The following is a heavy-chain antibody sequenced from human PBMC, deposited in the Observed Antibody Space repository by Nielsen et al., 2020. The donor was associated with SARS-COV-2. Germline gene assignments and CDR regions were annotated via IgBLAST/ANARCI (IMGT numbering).Heavy chain of an antibody. CDR1: GFTFSSYR. CDR2: IKQDGSEK. J-gene: IGHJ5*02. V-gene: IGHV3-7*03. D-gene: IGHD2-8*02. Sequence: GGSLRPSCAASGFTFSSYRMSWVRQPPGKGLEWVANIKQDGSEKYYVDSVKGRFTISRDNAKNSLYLQMNSLRAEDTAVYYCARGVLGVYAGFDPWGQGTLVTVSS. CDR3: ARGVLGVYAGFDP.